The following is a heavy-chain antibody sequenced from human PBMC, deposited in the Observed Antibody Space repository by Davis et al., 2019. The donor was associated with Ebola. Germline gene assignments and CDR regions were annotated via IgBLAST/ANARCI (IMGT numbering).Heavy chain of an antibody. CDR3: ARAHRYCSGGSCYSLLNGRPYYFDY. J-gene: IGHJ4*02. D-gene: IGHD2-15*01. CDR1: GGSLSSYY. V-gene: IGHV4-59*01. CDR2: IYYSGST. Sequence: PSETLSLTCTVSGGSLSSYYWSWIRQPPGKGLEWIGYIYYSGSTNYNPSLKSRVTISVDTSKNQFSLKLSSVTAADTAVYYCARAHRYCSGGSCYSLLNGRPYYFDYWGQGTLVTVSS.